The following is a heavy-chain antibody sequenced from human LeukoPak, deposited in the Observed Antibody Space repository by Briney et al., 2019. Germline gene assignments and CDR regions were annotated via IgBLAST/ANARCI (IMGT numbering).Heavy chain of an antibody. J-gene: IGHJ5*01. D-gene: IGHD3-22*01. CDR1: GFTFSIYA. CDR3: AKDRPNYYHSNGHYYRRDGDS. V-gene: IGHV3-23*01. CDR2: ITSSGEAT. Sequence: GGSLRLSCDASGFTFSIYAMSWVRQGTGKWLEWVSSITSSGEATYYADSVKGRFTISRDNSRYTLFLQMNSLTAEDTAVYYCAKDRPNYYHSNGHYYRRDGDSLGQGTLLTVSS.